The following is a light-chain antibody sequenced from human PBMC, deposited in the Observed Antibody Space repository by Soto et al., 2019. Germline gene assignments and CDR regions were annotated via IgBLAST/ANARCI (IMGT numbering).Light chain of an antibody. Sequence: EIVMTQSPATLSVSPGERATLSCRASQIVSSNLAWYQQKPGQAPRLLIYGASTRATGIPARFSGSGSGTEFTLTISSLQSEDFALYYCQQYNNWPPMYTFGQGTKLEIK. V-gene: IGKV3-15*01. CDR2: GAS. CDR1: QIVSSN. CDR3: QQYNNWPPMYT. J-gene: IGKJ2*01.